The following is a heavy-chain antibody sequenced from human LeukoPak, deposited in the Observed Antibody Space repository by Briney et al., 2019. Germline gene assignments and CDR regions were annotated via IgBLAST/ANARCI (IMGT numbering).Heavy chain of an antibody. CDR2: INANTGNP. D-gene: IGHD2-2*01. Sequence: ASVKVSCKASGYTFTSYAMNWVRQAPGQGLEWMGWINANTGNPTYAQGFTGRFVFSLDTSVSTAYPQISSLKAEDTAVYYCAREVNVVVPAASFGNWFDPWGQGTLVTVSS. J-gene: IGHJ5*02. CDR1: GYTFTSYA. CDR3: AREVNVVVPAASFGNWFDP. V-gene: IGHV7-4-1*02.